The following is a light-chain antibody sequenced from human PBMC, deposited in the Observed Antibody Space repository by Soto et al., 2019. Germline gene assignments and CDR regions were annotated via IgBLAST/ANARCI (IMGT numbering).Light chain of an antibody. CDR2: EVS. CDR3: TSYTSSITYV. J-gene: IGLJ1*01. V-gene: IGLV2-14*01. Sequence: QSLLTQPASVSLSPGQSITISCTGTSSDVGGYNYVSWYQQHPGKAPKLMIYEVSNRPSGVSNRFSGSKSGNTASLTISGLQAEDEADYYCTSYTSSITYVFGTGTKVTV. CDR1: SSDVGGYNY.